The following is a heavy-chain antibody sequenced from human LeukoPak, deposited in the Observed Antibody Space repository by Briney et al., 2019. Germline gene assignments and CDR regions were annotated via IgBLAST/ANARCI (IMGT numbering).Heavy chain of an antibody. Sequence: SVKVSCKASGGTFSSYAISWVRQAPGQGLEWMGGIIPIFGTANYAQKFQGRVTITADKSTSTAYMGLSSLRSEDTAVYYCARDALESYYDSSGYNWFDPWGQGTLVTVSS. V-gene: IGHV1-69*06. CDR1: GGTFSSYA. CDR3: ARDALESYYDSSGYNWFDP. D-gene: IGHD3-22*01. J-gene: IGHJ5*02. CDR2: IIPIFGTA.